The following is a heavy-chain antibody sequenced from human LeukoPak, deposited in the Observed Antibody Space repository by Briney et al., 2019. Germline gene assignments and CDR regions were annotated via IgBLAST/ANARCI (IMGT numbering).Heavy chain of an antibody. Sequence: ASETLSLTCTVSGGSISSRSDYWGWIRQTPGKGLEWIGNLDSSGSTYYNPSLKSRDTISVGTSKNQFSLNLRSVTAADTAIYFCSRSHDYGGLYFYYYMDVWGKGTTVTVSS. CDR1: GGSISSRSDY. CDR3: SRSHDYGGLYFYYYMDV. D-gene: IGHD4-23*01. CDR2: LDSSGST. V-gene: IGHV4-39*01. J-gene: IGHJ6*03.